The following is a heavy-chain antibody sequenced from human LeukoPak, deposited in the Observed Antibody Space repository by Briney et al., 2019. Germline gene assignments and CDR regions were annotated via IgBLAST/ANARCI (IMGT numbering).Heavy chain of an antibody. J-gene: IGHJ4*02. Sequence: PGGSLRLSCAASGFTFSSYALSWVRQAPGKGPEWVSAISGSGGDTYYADSVKGRFTISRDNSKNTLYLQMKSLRAEDTAVYYCGKDWSRWGMHYFDYGGKGTLVRVSS. V-gene: IGHV3-23*01. CDR1: GFTFSSYA. D-gene: IGHD3-16*01. CDR2: ISGSGGDT. CDR3: GKDWSRWGMHYFDY.